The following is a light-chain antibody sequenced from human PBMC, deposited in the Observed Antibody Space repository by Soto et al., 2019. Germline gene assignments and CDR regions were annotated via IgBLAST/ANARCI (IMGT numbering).Light chain of an antibody. CDR2: LAS. CDR1: QSLLQSNGNNH. J-gene: IGKJ5*01. V-gene: IGKV2-28*01. Sequence: DIVLTQSPLSLPVTPGEPASISCRSSQSLLQSNGNNHVDWYLQRPGQSPQLLLYLASSRASGVTDRFSCSGSGTEFSLEISRVEAEDVEVYYCLQAAQSPLTFGQGTRLEIK. CDR3: LQAAQSPLT.